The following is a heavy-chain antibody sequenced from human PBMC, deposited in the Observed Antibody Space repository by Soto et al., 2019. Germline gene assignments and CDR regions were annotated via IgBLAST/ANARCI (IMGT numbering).Heavy chain of an antibody. V-gene: IGHV3-23*01. CDR3: AKLDYYDSSGYYRGHWFDP. D-gene: IGHD3-22*01. J-gene: IGHJ5*02. CDR2: ISGSGGST. CDR1: GFTFSSYA. Sequence: EVQLLESGGGLVQPGGSLRLSCAASGFTFSSYAMSWVRQAPGKGLEWVSAISGSGGSTYYADSVKGRFTISRDNSKNTLYLQMNGLRAEDTAVYYCAKLDYYDSSGYYRGHWFDPWGQGTLVTVSS.